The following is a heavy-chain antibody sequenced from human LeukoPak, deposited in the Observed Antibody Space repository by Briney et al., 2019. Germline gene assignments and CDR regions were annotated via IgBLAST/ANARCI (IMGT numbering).Heavy chain of an antibody. CDR2: INWNGGST. J-gene: IGHJ4*02. D-gene: IGHD1-26*01. Sequence: GGSLRLSCAASGFTFDDYGMSWVRQAPGKGLEWVSGINWNGGSTGYADSVKGRFTISRDSAKNSLYLQMNSLRAEDTALYYCARERSGSGSYHLDYWGQGTLVTVSS. CDR1: GFTFDDYG. CDR3: ARERSGSGSYHLDY. V-gene: IGHV3-20*04.